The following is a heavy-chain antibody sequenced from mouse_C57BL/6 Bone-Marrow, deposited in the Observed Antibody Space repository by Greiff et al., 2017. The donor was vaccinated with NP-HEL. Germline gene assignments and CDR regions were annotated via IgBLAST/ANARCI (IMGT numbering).Heavy chain of an antibody. V-gene: IGHV8-12*01. CDR3: ARITTVVGAMDY. CDR1: GFSLSTSGMG. Sequence: QVTLKVCGPGILQSSQTLSLTCSFSGFSLSTSGMGVSWIRQPSGKGLEWLAHIYWDDDKRYKPSLKSRLTISKDTSRNQVFLKITSVDTADTATYDCARITTVVGAMDYWGQGTSVTVSS. D-gene: IGHD1-1*01. CDR2: IYWDDDK. J-gene: IGHJ4*01.